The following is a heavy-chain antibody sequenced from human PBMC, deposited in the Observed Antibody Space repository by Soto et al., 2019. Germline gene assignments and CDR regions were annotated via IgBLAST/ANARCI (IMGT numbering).Heavy chain of an antibody. V-gene: IGHV4-4*07. CDR1: GGSISSYY. J-gene: IGHJ3*02. D-gene: IGHD1-26*01. CDR3: ASSLKWELLSPDAFDI. Sequence: PSETLSLTCTVSGGSISSYYWSWIRQPAGKGLEWIGRIYTSGSTNYNPSLKSRVTMSVDTSKNQFSLKLSSVTAADTAVYYRASSLKWELLSPDAFDIWGQGTMVTVSS. CDR2: IYTSGST.